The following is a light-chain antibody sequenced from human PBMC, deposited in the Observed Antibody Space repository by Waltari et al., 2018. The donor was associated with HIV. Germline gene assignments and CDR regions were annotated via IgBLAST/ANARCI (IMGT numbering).Light chain of an antibody. J-gene: IGKJ1*01. Sequence: VMTQTPATVSVSTGERATLSCRASQGISTKLVWYQRKPGQAPRLLSYGASARATGIPARFSGSGSGTDFTLTISSLQSEDSAIDYCQQYNNWPRTFGQGTKVEIK. V-gene: IGKV3-15*01. CDR3: QQYNNWPRT. CDR1: QGISTK. CDR2: GAS.